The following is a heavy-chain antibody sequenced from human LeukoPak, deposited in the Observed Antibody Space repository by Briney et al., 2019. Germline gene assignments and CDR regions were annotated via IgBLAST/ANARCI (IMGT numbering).Heavy chain of an antibody. V-gene: IGHV1-18*04. D-gene: IGHD3-16*01. J-gene: IGHJ4*02. CDR3: ARGPLGAAFDS. CDR2: ISAYNGNT. Sequence: GASVKVSCKASGYTFTGYYMHWVRQAPGQGLEWMGWISAYNGNTKYAQNLQGRVTMTTDTSTSTAYMELRSLRSDDTAVYYCARGPLGAAFDSWGQGTLVTVSS. CDR1: GYTFTGYY.